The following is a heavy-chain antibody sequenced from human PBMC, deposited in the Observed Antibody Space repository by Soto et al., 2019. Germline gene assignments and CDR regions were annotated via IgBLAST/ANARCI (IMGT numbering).Heavy chain of an antibody. J-gene: IGHJ5*02. CDR2: IYHSGTT. D-gene: IGHD2-2*01. CDR1: GGSICSGGYY. Sequence: QVQLQESGPGLVKPSQTLSLTCTVSGGSICSGGYYWSWIRQHPGKGLEWIGYIYHSGTTYYNPSLKSRVTISVDTSKNQFSLQLTSVTAADTAVYYCARLRGNQLLGWFDPWGQGTMVTVSS. V-gene: IGHV4-31*03. CDR3: ARLRGNQLLGWFDP.